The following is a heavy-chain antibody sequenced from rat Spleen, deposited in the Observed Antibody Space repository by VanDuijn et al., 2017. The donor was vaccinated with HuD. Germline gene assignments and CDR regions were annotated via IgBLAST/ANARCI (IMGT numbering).Heavy chain of an antibody. CDR1: GFIFSDYY. J-gene: IGHJ2*01. CDR2: ISYEGSST. D-gene: IGHD1-7*01. V-gene: IGHV5-22*01. CDR3: AKVPYYGYYYFDY. Sequence: EVQLVESGGGLVQPGRSLKLSCAASGFIFSDYYMAWVRQAPKKGLEWVASISYEGSSTYYGDSVKGRFTISRDNAKSTLYLQMNSLRSEDTATYYCAKVPYYGYYYFDYWGQGVMVTVSS.